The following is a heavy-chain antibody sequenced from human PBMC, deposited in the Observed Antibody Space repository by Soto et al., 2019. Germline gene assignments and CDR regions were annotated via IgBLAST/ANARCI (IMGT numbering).Heavy chain of an antibody. Sequence: GESLKISCAASGFTFSSYAMSWVRQAPGKGLEWVSAISGSGGSTYYADSVKGRFTISRDNSKNTLYLQMNSLRAEDTAVYYCAKTLGSCSGGSCYPYYFDYWGQGTLVTVSS. CDR3: AKTLGSCSGGSCYPYYFDY. V-gene: IGHV3-23*01. CDR2: ISGSGGST. CDR1: GFTFSSYA. J-gene: IGHJ4*02. D-gene: IGHD2-15*01.